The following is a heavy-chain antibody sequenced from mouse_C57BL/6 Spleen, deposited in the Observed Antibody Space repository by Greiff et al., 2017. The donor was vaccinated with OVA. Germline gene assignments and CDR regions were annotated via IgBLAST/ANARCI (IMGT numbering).Heavy chain of an antibody. Sequence: QVHVKQPGAELVKPGASVTLSCKASGYTFTSYWMHWVKQRPGQGLEWIGMIHPNSGSTNYNEKFKSKATLTVDKSSSTAYMQLSSLTSEDSAVYYCAREITGFAYWGQGTLVTVSA. CDR1: GYTFTSYW. J-gene: IGHJ3*01. D-gene: IGHD1-3*01. CDR3: AREITGFAY. V-gene: IGHV1-64*01. CDR2: IHPNSGST.